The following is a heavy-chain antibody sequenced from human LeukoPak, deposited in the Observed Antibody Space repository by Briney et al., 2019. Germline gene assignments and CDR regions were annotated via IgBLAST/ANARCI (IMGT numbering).Heavy chain of an antibody. CDR3: ARHLSGVVDY. V-gene: IGHV4-39*01. J-gene: IGHJ4*02. D-gene: IGHD3-3*01. Sequence: SETLSLTCTVSGGSISSSSHNWGWIRQPPGKGLEWIGTLSYTGSTYYHPSLKSRLTISVDTSKNQFSLKLTSVTAADTAVYYCARHLSGVVDYWGQGTLVTVSS. CDR1: GGSISSSSHN. CDR2: LSYTGST.